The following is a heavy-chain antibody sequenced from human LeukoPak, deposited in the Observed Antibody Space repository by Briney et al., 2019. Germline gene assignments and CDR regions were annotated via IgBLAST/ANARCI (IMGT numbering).Heavy chain of an antibody. Sequence: ASVKVSCKASGYTFTSYGISWVRQAPGQGLEWMGWINAYNGNTNYAQKLQGRVTMTTDTSTSTAYMELRSLRSDDTAVYYCARDTYYDFWSGYFPFDYWGQGTLVTVSS. J-gene: IGHJ4*02. V-gene: IGHV1-18*01. CDR1: GYTFTSYG. CDR3: ARDTYYDFWSGYFPFDY. CDR2: INAYNGNT. D-gene: IGHD3-3*01.